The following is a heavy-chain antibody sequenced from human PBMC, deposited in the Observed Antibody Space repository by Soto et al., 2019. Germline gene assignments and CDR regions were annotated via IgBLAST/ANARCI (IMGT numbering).Heavy chain of an antibody. D-gene: IGHD3-3*01. Sequence: GESLKISCKGSGYSFTSYCIGWVRQMPGKGLEWMGIIYPGDSDTRYSPSFQGQVTISADKSISTAYLQWSSLKASDTAMYYCARTPPPDFWSGYAYYYYGMDVWGQGTAVTLSS. J-gene: IGHJ6*02. CDR3: ARTPPPDFWSGYAYYYYGMDV. CDR2: IYPGDSDT. V-gene: IGHV5-51*01. CDR1: GYSFTSYC.